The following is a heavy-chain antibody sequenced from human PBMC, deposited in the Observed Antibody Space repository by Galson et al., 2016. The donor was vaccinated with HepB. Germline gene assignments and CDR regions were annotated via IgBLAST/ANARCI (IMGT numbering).Heavy chain of an antibody. J-gene: IGHJ4*02. D-gene: IGHD5-12*01. V-gene: IGHV3-48*02. Sequence: SLRLSCAASGSTFNSHKMQWVRQAPGKGLEWLSDISGSGYIIQYADSVKGRFTTSRDNAKNSLFLQMNSLRDEDRAVYYWAREGAYSGNDFGGGFDFWGQGTLVTVSS. CDR3: AREGAYSGNDFGGGFDF. CDR1: GSTFNSHK. CDR2: ISGSGYII.